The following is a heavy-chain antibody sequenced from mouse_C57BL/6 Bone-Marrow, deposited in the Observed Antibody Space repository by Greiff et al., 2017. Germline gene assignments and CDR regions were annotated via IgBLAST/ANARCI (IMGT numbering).Heavy chain of an antibody. CDR2: ISGGGGNT. V-gene: IGHV5-9*01. Sequence: DVKLQESGGGLVKPGGSLKLSCAASGFTFSSYTMSWVRQTPEKRLEWVATISGGGGNTNYPDSVKGRFTISRDNAKNALYLQMSSLRAEDAALYYCARQLGRRGNYFDCGGQGTTLTVSS. D-gene: IGHD4-1*01. CDR3: ARQLGRRGNYFDC. CDR1: GFTFSSYT. J-gene: IGHJ2*01.